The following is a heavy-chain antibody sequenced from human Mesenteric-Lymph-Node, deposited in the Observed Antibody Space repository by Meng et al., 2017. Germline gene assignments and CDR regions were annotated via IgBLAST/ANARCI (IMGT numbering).Heavy chain of an antibody. V-gene: IGHV1-3*01. CDR1: GYTFTSYA. J-gene: IGHJ4*02. CDR2: INAGNGNT. CDR3: ARDPAYYDSSGYYSPFDY. D-gene: IGHD3-22*01. Sequence: ASVKVSCKASGYTFTSYAMHWVRQAPGQRLEWMGWINAGNGNTKYSQKFQGRVTITRDTSASTAYMELSSLRSEDTAVYYCARDPAYYDSSGYYSPFDYWGQGTRVTVSS.